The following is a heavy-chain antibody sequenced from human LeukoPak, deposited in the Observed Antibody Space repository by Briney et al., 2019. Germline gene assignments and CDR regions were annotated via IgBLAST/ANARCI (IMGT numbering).Heavy chain of an antibody. CDR1: GFTFSTYS. D-gene: IGHD3-10*01. J-gene: IGHJ4*02. CDR2: ISGSSGTI. CDR3: ARDQSDYYGSGSYSEGSY. V-gene: IGHV3-48*02. Sequence: GGSLRLSCAASGFTFSTYSMKWVRQAPGKGLEWVSYISGSSGTIYYADSVKGRFNISRDNAKNSLHLQMNSLRDEDTAVYYCARDQSDYYGSGSYSEGSYWGQGTLVTVSS.